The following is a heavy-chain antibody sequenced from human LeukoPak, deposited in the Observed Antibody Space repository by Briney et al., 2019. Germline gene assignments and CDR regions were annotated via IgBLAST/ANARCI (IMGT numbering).Heavy chain of an antibody. Sequence: PSETLSLTCTVSGGSISNYYWSWIRQPPGKGLEWIGEINHSGSTNYNPSLKSRVTISVDTSKNQFSLKLSSVTAADTAVYYCARGPIYGDYVNAFDIWGQGTMVTVSS. J-gene: IGHJ3*02. CDR2: INHSGST. CDR1: GGSISNYY. CDR3: ARGPIYGDYVNAFDI. V-gene: IGHV4-34*01. D-gene: IGHD4-17*01.